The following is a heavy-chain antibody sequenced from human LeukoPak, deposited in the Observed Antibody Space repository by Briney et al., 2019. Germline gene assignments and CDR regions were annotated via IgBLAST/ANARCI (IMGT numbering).Heavy chain of an antibody. J-gene: IGHJ3*02. CDR2: INPSGGST. CDR3: ARDEAVGPTTMVAFDI. V-gene: IGHV1-46*01. CDR1: GYTFSSYY. D-gene: IGHD1-26*01. Sequence: ASVKVSCKASGYTFSSYYMHWVRQAPGQGLEWMGMINPSGGSTSYAQKFQGRVTMTRDMSTSTVYMELSSLRSEATAVYYCARDEAVGPTTMVAFDIWGQGTMVTVSS.